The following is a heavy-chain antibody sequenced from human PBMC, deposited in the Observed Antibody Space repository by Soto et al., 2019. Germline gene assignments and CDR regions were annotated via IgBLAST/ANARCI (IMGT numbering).Heavy chain of an antibody. CDR1: GFSLSTSGVG. Sequence: QITLKESGPTLVKPTQTLTLTCTFSGFSLSTSGVGVGWIRQPPGKALEWLALIYWDDDKRYSPSLRSRLTIHKATSKNQVVLTMTNMDPVDTATYYCIQTRWGGDCLQSYASHYYHGMDVWGQGTTVAVSS. V-gene: IGHV2-5*02. D-gene: IGHD2-21*02. J-gene: IGHJ6*02. CDR2: IYWDDDK. CDR3: IQTRWGGDCLQSYASHYYHGMDV.